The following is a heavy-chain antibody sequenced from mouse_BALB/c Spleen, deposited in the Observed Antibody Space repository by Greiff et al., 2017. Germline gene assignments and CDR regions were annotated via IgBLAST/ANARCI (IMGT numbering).Heavy chain of an antibody. Sequence: VQLQQSGTVLARPGASVKMSCKASGYTFTSYWMHWVKQRPGQGLEWIGAIYPGNSDTSYNQKFKGKAKLTAVTSSNTAYLQLSSLTSEDTAVYYCNAATSAWFAYWGQGTLVTVSA. CDR1: GYTFTSYW. V-gene: IGHV1-5*01. CDR2: IYPGNSDT. J-gene: IGHJ3*01. D-gene: IGHD1-2*01. CDR3: NAATSAWFAY.